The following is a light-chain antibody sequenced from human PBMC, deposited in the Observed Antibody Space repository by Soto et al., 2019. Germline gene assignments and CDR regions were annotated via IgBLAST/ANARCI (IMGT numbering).Light chain of an antibody. Sequence: EIVLTQSPGTLSLSPGERAALSCRASQSVISTYLAWYQQRPGQPPRLLIYGASSRATGIPDRFSGSGSGTDFTLTISRLESEDFAVYYCQHYGSSPETFGQGTKVETK. V-gene: IGKV3-20*01. J-gene: IGKJ1*01. CDR3: QHYGSSPET. CDR1: QSVISTY. CDR2: GAS.